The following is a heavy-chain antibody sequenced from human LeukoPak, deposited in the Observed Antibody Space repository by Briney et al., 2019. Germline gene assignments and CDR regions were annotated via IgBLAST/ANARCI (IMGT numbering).Heavy chain of an antibody. CDR2: INPNSGGT. V-gene: IGHV1-2*04. Sequence: ASVKVSCKASGYTFTGYYMHWVRQAPGQGLEWMGWINPNSGGTNYAQKFQGWATMTRDTSISTAYMELSRLRSDDTAVYYCARDYLGDRDAFDIWGQGTMVTVSS. CDR1: GYTFTGYY. J-gene: IGHJ3*02. D-gene: IGHD3-16*01. CDR3: ARDYLGDRDAFDI.